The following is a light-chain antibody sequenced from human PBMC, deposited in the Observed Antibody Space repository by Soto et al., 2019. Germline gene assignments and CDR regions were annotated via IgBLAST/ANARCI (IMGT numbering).Light chain of an antibody. CDR1: QTVTIN. CDR2: GAS. CDR3: QQYNNWPLT. V-gene: IGKV3-15*01. Sequence: EIVMTQSPATLSVSPGERATLSCRASQTVTINLAWYQQKPDQVPRLLIYGASSRATGIPTRFSGSGSRTDFTLTISSLQSEDFAVYYCQQYNNWPLTFGGGTKVEIK. J-gene: IGKJ4*01.